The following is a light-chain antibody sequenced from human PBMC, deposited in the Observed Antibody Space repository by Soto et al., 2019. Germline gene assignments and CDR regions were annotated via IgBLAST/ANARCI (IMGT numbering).Light chain of an antibody. Sequence: QLVLTQPPSVSGAPGQRVTISCTGSSSNIGAGYDVHWYQQLPGTAPKLLIYGNSNRPSGVPDRFSGSKSGTSASLAITGLQAEDEADYYCQSYDSSLRGVFGGWTKLTVL. J-gene: IGLJ2*01. CDR1: SSNIGAGYD. CDR3: QSYDSSLRGV. CDR2: GNS. V-gene: IGLV1-40*01.